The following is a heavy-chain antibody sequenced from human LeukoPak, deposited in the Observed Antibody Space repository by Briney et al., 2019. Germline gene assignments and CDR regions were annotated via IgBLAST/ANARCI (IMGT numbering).Heavy chain of an antibody. CDR1: GGSFSGYY. V-gene: IGHV4-34*01. CDR2: INHSGST. D-gene: IGHD4-11*01. CDR3: ARVGPTTVTTNFDY. J-gene: IGHJ4*02. Sequence: SETLSLTCAVYGGSFSGYYWSWIRQPPGKGLEWIGEINHSGSTNYNPSLKSRVTISVDTSKNQFSLKLSSVTAADTAVYCCARVGPTTVTTNFDYWGQGTLVTVSS.